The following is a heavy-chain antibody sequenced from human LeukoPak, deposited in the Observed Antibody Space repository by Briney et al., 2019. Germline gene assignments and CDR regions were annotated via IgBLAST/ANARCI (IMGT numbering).Heavy chain of an antibody. J-gene: IGHJ4*02. D-gene: IGHD3-22*01. CDR1: GGTFSSYA. CDR3: ARGGDYYDSSGCDY. Sequence: SVKVSCKASGGTFSSYAISWVRQAPGQGLEWMGGIIPIFGTANYAQKFQGRVTITTDESTSTAYMELSRLRSEDTAVYYCARGGDYYDSSGCDYWGQATLVTVSS. CDR2: IIPIFGTA. V-gene: IGHV1-69*05.